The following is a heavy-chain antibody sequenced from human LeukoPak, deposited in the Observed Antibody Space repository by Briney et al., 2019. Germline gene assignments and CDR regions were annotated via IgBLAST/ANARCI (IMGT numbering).Heavy chain of an antibody. D-gene: IGHD3-3*01. V-gene: IGHV3-21*01. CDR1: GFTFNNYN. CDR2: ISSSSSDI. CDR3: ARVPGGLEWADFDY. Sequence: PGGSLRLSCVASGFTFNNYNMNWVRQAPGKGLEWVSCISSSSSDIYYADSVKGRFTISRDNAKNSLYLQMSSLRAEDTAVYYCARVPGGLEWADFDYWGQGTLVTVSS. J-gene: IGHJ4*02.